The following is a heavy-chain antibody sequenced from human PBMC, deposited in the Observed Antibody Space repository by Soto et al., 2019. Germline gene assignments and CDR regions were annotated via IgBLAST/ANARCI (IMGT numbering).Heavy chain of an antibody. Sequence: QVQLVESGGGVVQPGRSLRLSCAASGFTFSSYGMHWVRQAPGKGQEWVAVISYDGSNKYYADSVKGRFTISSDNSKDTRYLLMNSLRDEDTAVYYWAKAYLVYSYGDFVYWGQGPMVTVSS. CDR1: GFTFSSYG. CDR2: ISYDGSNK. CDR3: AKAYLVYSYGDFVY. V-gene: IGHV3-30*18. J-gene: IGHJ4*02. D-gene: IGHD5-18*01.